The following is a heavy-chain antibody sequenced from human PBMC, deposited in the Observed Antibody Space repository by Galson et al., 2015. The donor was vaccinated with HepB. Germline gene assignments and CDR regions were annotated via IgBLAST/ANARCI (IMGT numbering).Heavy chain of an antibody. Sequence: SLRLSCAASGFTFSSFTMYWVRQAPGEGLEWVSAITETGGGTYYADSVKGRFTISRDNSKNTLYLQVNSPRVEDTAVYYCAKGVKAAGAFYFDYWGQGTLVTVSS. D-gene: IGHD6-13*01. V-gene: IGHV3-23*01. CDR2: ITETGGGT. CDR3: AKGVKAAGAFYFDY. CDR1: GFTFSSFT. J-gene: IGHJ4*02.